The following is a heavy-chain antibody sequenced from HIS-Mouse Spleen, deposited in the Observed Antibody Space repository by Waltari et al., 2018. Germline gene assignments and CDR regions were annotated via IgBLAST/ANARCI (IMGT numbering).Heavy chain of an antibody. V-gene: IGHV4-39*07. J-gene: IGHJ2*01. Sequence: QLQLQESGPGLVKPSETLSLTCTVSGGSISSSSYYLGWIRQPPGKGLGWIGSIYYSGSTYYNPSLRSRVTISVDTSKNQFSLKLSSVTAADTVVYYCAREIPYSSSWYDWYFDLWGRGTLVTVSS. CDR2: IYYSGST. CDR1: GGSISSSSYY. D-gene: IGHD6-13*01. CDR3: AREIPYSSSWYDWYFDL.